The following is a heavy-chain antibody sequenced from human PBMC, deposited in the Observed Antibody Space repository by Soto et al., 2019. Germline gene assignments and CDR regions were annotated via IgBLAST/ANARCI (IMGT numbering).Heavy chain of an antibody. Sequence: SETLSLTCTVSGGSISSYYWSWIRQPPGKGLEWIGYIYYSGSTNYNPSLKSRVTISVDTSKNQFSLKLSSVAAADTAVYYCARQAEITMALYDYWGRGTLVTVSS. CDR3: ARQAEITMALYDY. J-gene: IGHJ4*02. CDR2: IYYSGST. D-gene: IGHD3-10*01. CDR1: GGSISSYY. V-gene: IGHV4-59*08.